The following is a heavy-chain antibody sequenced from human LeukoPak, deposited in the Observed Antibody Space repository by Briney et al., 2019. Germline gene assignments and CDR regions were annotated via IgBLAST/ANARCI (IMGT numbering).Heavy chain of an antibody. V-gene: IGHV4-39*07. J-gene: IGHJ4*02. D-gene: IGHD5-18*01. CDR1: GGSISSSSYY. Sequence: SETLSLTCTVSGGSISSSSYYWGWIRQPPGKGLEWIGSIYHSGSTNYNPSLKSRVTISVDKSKNQFSLKLSSVTAADTAVYYCARGRLVDHFQHIRGYSYGDYWGQGTLVTVSS. CDR3: ARGRLVDHFQHIRGYSYGDY. CDR2: IYHSGST.